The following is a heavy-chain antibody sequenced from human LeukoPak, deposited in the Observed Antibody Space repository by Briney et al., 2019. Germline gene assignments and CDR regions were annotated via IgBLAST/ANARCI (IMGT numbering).Heavy chain of an antibody. J-gene: IGHJ4*02. CDR3: ATAWMVRGVFDY. Sequence: GASVKVSCKVSGYTLTELSMHWVRQAPGKGPEWVGGSDPEDGETIYAQKFQGRVTMTEDASTDTAYMELSSLRSEDTAVYYCATAWMVRGVFDYWGQGTLVTVSS. V-gene: IGHV1-24*01. D-gene: IGHD3-10*01. CDR2: SDPEDGET. CDR1: GYTLTELS.